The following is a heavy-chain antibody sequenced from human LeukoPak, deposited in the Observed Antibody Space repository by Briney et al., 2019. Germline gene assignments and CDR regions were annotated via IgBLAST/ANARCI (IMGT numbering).Heavy chain of an antibody. D-gene: IGHD6-19*01. J-gene: IGHJ4*02. Sequence: GGSLRLSCAASGFTFSSYSMNWVRQAPGKGLEWVANIKQDGSEKYYVDSVKGRFTISRDNAKNSLYLQMNSLRAEDTAVYFCAGGSGWVTDSWGQGTLVTVSP. CDR2: IKQDGSEK. CDR3: AGGSGWVTDS. CDR1: GFTFSSYS. V-gene: IGHV3-7*01.